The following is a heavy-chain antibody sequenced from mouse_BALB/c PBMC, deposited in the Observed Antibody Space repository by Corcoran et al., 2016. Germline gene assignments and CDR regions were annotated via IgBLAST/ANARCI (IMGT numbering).Heavy chain of an antibody. Sequence: QIQLLQSGPELKKPGETVKISCKASGYTFTNYGMNWVKQGPGKGLKWMGWINTYTGEPTYADDFKGRFAFSLETSASTAYLQINNLKNEETATYFCALTTVDYAMDYWGQGTSVTVSS. J-gene: IGHJ4*01. CDR3: ALTTVDYAMDY. D-gene: IGHD1-1*01. CDR1: GYTFTNYG. V-gene: IGHV9-3-1*01. CDR2: INTYTGEP.